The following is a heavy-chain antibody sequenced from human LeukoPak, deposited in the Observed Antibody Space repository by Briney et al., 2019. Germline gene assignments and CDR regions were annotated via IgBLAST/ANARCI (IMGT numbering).Heavy chain of an antibody. D-gene: IGHD5-12*01. V-gene: IGHV1-2*06. CDR1: GYTFTGYY. Sequence: ASVKVSCKASGYTFTGYYMHWVRRAPGQGLEWMGRINPNSGGTNYAQKFQGRVTMTRDTSISTAYMELSRLRSDDTAVYYCASRQWLRDRFDYWGQGTLVTVSS. CDR3: ASRQWLRDRFDY. CDR2: INPNSGGT. J-gene: IGHJ4*02.